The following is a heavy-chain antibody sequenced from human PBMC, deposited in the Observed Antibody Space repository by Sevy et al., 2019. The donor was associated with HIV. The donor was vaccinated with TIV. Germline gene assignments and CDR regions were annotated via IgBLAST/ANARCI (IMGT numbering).Heavy chain of an antibody. CDR3: AKMRKMDYSLTYYYDSSGYYGAFDI. V-gene: IGHV3-23*01. J-gene: IGHJ3*02. CDR2: ISGSGGST. CDR1: GFTFSSYA. Sequence: GGSLRLSCAASGFTFSSYAMSWVRQAPGKGLEWVSAISGSGGSTYYADSVKGRFTISRDNSMNTLYLQMNSLRAEDTAVYYCAKMRKMDYSLTYYYDSSGYYGAFDIWGQGTMVTVSS. D-gene: IGHD3-22*01.